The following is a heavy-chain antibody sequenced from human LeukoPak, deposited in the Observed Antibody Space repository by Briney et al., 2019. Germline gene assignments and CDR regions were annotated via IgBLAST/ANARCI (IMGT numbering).Heavy chain of an antibody. CDR2: IRNKANSYAT. Sequence: GGSLRLSCAASGFTFSGSAMHWVRQASGKGLEWVGRIRNKANSYATAYTASVKGRFTISRDDSKNTAYLQMNSLKTEDTAVYYCTRYSSSDNWFDPWGQGTLVTVSP. J-gene: IGHJ5*02. D-gene: IGHD6-6*01. CDR1: GFTFSGSA. V-gene: IGHV3-73*01. CDR3: TRYSSSDNWFDP.